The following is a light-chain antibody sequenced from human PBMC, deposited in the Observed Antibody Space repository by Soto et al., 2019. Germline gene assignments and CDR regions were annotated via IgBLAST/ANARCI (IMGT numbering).Light chain of an antibody. CDR1: SSDVGDHNY. J-gene: IGLJ2*01. CDR3: SSYTTRSTVI. V-gene: IGLV2-14*03. Sequence: QSALTQPASVSGSPGQSITISCTGTSSDVGDHNYVSWYQQQPGKAPKLMIYAVSNRPSGVSNRVSGSKSGNTASLTISGLQAEDDADYYCSSYTTRSTVIFGGGTKLTVL. CDR2: AVS.